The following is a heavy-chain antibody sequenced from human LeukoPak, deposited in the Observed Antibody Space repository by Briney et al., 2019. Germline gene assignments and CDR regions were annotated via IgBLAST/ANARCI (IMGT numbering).Heavy chain of an antibody. D-gene: IGHD3-10*02. Sequence: SQSLSLTCAISGDSVSSNSAAWNWIRQSPSRGLEWLGRTYYRSKWYNDYAVSVKSRITINPDTSKNQFSLQLNSVTPDDTAVYYCTFSRVRGVGSYYYYYYMDVWGKGTTVTVSS. V-gene: IGHV6-1*01. J-gene: IGHJ6*03. CDR3: TFSRVRGVGSYYYYYYMDV. CDR1: GDSVSSNSAA. CDR2: TYYRSKWYN.